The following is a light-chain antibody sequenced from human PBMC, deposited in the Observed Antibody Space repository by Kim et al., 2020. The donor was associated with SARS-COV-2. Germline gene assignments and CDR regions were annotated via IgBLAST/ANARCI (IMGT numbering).Light chain of an antibody. CDR1: SSDVGSYDL. Sequence: GQSITISCTGTSSDVGSYDLVSWYQQHPGKAPKLMISEVTKRPSGISNRFSGSKSGNTASLTISGLQAEDEADYYCCLYAGASTLVFGGGTQLTVL. CDR3: CLYAGASTLV. CDR2: EVT. J-gene: IGLJ3*02. V-gene: IGLV2-23*02.